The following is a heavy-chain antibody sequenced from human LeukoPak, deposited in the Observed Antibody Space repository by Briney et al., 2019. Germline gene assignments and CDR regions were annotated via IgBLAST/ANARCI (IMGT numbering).Heavy chain of an antibody. CDR3: ARVPPDYYYDSSGYRGWFDP. J-gene: IGHJ5*02. D-gene: IGHD3-22*01. V-gene: IGHV4-59*11. Sequence: PSETLSLTCTVSGGSISGHYWNWIRQSPEKGLEWIGYIYYSGTINYNPSLKARVTMSIDTSKNQFSLKLSSVTAADTAVYYCARVPPDYYYDSSGYRGWFDPWGQGTLVTVSS. CDR2: IYYSGTI. CDR1: GGSISGHY.